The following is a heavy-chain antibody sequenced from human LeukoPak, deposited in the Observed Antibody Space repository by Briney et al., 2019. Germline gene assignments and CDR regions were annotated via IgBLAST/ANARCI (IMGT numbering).Heavy chain of an antibody. Sequence: GGSLRLSCAACGFTFSSYSMNWVRQAPGKGLEWVSSISSSSSYIYYADSVKGRFTISRDNAKNSLYLQMNSLRAEDTAVYYCARDKRVATVTSYYFDYWGQGTLVTVSS. CDR1: GFTFSSYS. J-gene: IGHJ4*02. CDR2: ISSSSSYI. CDR3: ARDKRVATVTSYYFDY. D-gene: IGHD4-17*01. V-gene: IGHV3-21*01.